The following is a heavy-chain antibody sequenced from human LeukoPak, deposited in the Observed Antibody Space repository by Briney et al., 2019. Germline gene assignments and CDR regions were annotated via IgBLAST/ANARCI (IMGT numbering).Heavy chain of an antibody. CDR2: ISGSGGST. J-gene: IGHJ2*01. Sequence: GGSLRLSCAASGFTVSSNYMSWVRQAPGKGLEWVSAISGSGGSTYYADSVKGRFTISRDNSKNTLYLQMNSLRAEDTAVYYCAKGGGNWYFDLWGRGTLVTVSS. V-gene: IGHV3-23*01. CDR3: AKGGGNWYFDL. CDR1: GFTVSSNY. D-gene: IGHD3-16*01.